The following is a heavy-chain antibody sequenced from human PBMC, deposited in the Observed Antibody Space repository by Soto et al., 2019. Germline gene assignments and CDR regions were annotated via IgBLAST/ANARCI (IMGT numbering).Heavy chain of an antibody. J-gene: IGHJ6*03. D-gene: IGHD4-4*01. V-gene: IGHV1-8*02. CDR3: ARSAPFSNAALDYLYYMDV. CDR1: GYIFTSYN. CDR2: VNPDSGHT. Sequence: QVQLVQSGAEVKKPGASVKVSCKASGYIFTSYNINWVRQAAGHGLEWMGWVNPDSGHTVYAQKFQGRVTMTTDTSIGTAHMELRSLTPEDTAVYYCARSAPFSNAALDYLYYMDVWGKGASVTVSS.